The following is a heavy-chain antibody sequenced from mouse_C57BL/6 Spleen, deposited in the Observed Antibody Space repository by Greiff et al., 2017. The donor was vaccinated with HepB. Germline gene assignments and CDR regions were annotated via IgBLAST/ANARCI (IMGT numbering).Heavy chain of an antibody. CDR2: ISYDGSN. D-gene: IGHD2-10*01. CDR3: ARDPTDCYFDV. CDR1: GYSITSGYY. J-gene: IGHJ1*03. V-gene: IGHV3-6*01. Sequence: EVQLQQSGPGLVKPSQSLSLTCSVTGYSITSGYYWNWIRQFPGNKLEWMGYISYDGSNNYNPSLKNRISITRDTSKNQFFLKLNSVTTEDTATYYCARDPTDCYFDVWGTGTTVTVSS.